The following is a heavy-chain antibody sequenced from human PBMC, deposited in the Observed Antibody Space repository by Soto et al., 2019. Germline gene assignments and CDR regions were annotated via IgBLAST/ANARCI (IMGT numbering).Heavy chain of an antibody. J-gene: IGHJ5*02. CDR2: IYNSGTT. CDR3: ARDPAP. CDR1: GGSITRGGYY. Sequence: QVQLQESGPGLVKPSETLSLTCTVSGGSITRGGYYWSWIRQHPGKGLEWIGYIYNSGTTYYHPSLKSRVTTSVDTSKNQFSLKLTSVTAADTAVYYCARDPAPWGQGTLVTVSS. V-gene: IGHV4-31*03.